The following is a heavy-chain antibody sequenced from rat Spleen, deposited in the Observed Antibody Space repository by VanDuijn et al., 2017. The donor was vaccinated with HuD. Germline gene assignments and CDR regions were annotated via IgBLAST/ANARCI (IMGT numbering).Heavy chain of an antibody. Sequence: EVQLAESGGGLVQPGGSLKISCEVSGFPFNNYWMSWIRQAPGKGLEWVASITTTGGSIYYPDSVKGRFTMSRDNTQNTLSLQMNSLRSEDTAMYYCSRTTTVAPFDYWGQGVMVTVSS. D-gene: IGHD1-1*01. CDR3: SRTTTVAPFDY. J-gene: IGHJ2*01. CDR1: GFPFNNYW. CDR2: ITTTGGSI. V-gene: IGHV5-31*01.